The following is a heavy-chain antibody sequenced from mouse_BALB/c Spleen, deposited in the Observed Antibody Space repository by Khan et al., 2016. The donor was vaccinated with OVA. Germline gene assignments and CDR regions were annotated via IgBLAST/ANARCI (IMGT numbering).Heavy chain of an antibody. CDR1: GYTFTNYG. CDR2: INTYTGEP. CDR3: ARTYYSYDRYFDV. D-gene: IGHD2-14*01. J-gene: IGHJ1*01. Sequence: QIQLVQSGPELKKPGETVKISCKASGYTFTNYGMNWVKQAPGKGLKWMGWINTYTGEPTYADDFKGRFAFSLETSASTAYLQVSNLKNEDMATFFCARTYYSYDRYFDVGGAGTTVTVSS. V-gene: IGHV9-1*02.